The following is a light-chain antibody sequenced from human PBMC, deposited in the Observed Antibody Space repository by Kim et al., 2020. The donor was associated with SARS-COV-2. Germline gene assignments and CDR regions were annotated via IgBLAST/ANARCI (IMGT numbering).Light chain of an antibody. CDR3: QTWGTGSVV. CDR2: PNSDGRH. CDR1: RRHSDYA. Sequence: VKHHRPPGRRHSDYALAWHQQQQQKGPQYLIKPNSDGRHSQGHGIPARFSGSSSGAERYLPISSLQSEDEADYYCQTWGTGSVVFGGGTQLTV. J-gene: IGLJ2*01. V-gene: IGLV4-69*01.